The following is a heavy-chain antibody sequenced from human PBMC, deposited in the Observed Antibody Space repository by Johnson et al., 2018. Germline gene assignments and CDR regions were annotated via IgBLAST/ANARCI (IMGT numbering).Heavy chain of an antibody. CDR1: GFPFNTCA. CDR2: ISASGDTT. D-gene: IGHD2-2*01. Sequence: VQSGGSLRLSCAPSGFPFNTCAMNWVRQAPGKGMEWGSGISASGDTTWYSDSVKGRFAISRENSNNTLSLQMNSLRADDTAIYYCAKYVVVVPVSYGLDVWGQGTTVTVSS. CDR3: AKYVVVVPVSYGLDV. J-gene: IGHJ6*02. V-gene: IGHV3-23*01.